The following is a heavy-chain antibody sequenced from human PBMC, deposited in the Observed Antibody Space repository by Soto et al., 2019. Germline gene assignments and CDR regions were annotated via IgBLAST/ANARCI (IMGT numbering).Heavy chain of an antibody. CDR2: ISAYNGNT. CDR3: ARDLGLNYYYGMDV. CDR1: GYTFTSYG. Sequence: ASVKVSCKASGYTFTSYGISWVRQAPGQGLEWMGWISAYNGNTNYAQKLQGRVTMTTDTSTSTAYMELRSLRSDDTAVYYCARDLGLNYYYGMDVWGQGTTVTVSS. V-gene: IGHV1-18*01. J-gene: IGHJ6*02. D-gene: IGHD1-26*01.